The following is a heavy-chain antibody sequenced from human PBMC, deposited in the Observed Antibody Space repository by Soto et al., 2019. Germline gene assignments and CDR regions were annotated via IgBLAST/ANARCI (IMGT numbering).Heavy chain of an antibody. CDR2: IKHDGNEK. D-gene: IGHD3-22*01. CDR3: VRATLSWGHYYFRGLDV. J-gene: IGHJ6*02. V-gene: IGHV3-7*01. Sequence: GGSLRLSCAATGVLFGTYWMSWVRQAPGKGLEWVANIKHDGNEKYYADSVKGRFTVSRDNVKNFLHLQMSSLRGDDTGVYFCVRATLSWGHYYFRGLDVWGQGTTVTVSS. CDR1: GVLFGTYW.